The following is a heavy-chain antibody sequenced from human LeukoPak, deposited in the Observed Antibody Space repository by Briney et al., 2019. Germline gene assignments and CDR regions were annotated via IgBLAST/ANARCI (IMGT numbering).Heavy chain of an antibody. Sequence: PSETLSLTCTVSGGSISSSSYYWGWIRQPPGKGLEWIGNIYYSGSTYYNPSLKSRVTISVDTSKNQFSLKLNSVTAADTAVYYCARSVHISAPFEVWGQGTLVTVSS. CDR1: GGSISSSSYY. CDR3: ARSVHISAPFEV. CDR2: IYYSGST. J-gene: IGHJ4*02. D-gene: IGHD2-21*01. V-gene: IGHV4-39*01.